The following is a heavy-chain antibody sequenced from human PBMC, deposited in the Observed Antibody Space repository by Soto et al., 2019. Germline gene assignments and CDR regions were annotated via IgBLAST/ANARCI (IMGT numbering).Heavy chain of an antibody. D-gene: IGHD3-9*01. J-gene: IGHJ6*02. V-gene: IGHV4-59*01. CDR1: GGSISSYY. Sequence: SETLSLTCTVSGGSISSYYWSWIRQPPGKGLEWIGYIYYSGSTNYNPSLKSRVTISVDTSKNQFSLKLSSVTAADTAVYYCAREGRYYDILTGYSDYYYYGMDVWGQGTTVTVSS. CDR3: AREGRYYDILTGYSDYYYYGMDV. CDR2: IYYSGST.